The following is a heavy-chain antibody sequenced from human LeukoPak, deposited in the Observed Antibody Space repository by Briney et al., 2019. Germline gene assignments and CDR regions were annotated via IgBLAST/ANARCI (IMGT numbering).Heavy chain of an antibody. Sequence: SETLSLTCTVSGGSISSYYWSWIRQPPGKGPEWIGYIYYSGMTNYNPSLKSRVTISLDTSKSQFSLKLSSVTAADTAVYYCASADYDDYYIDFWGQGTLVTVSS. CDR2: IYYSGMT. D-gene: IGHD4-17*01. J-gene: IGHJ4*02. CDR1: GGSISSYY. V-gene: IGHV4-59*01. CDR3: ASADYDDYYIDF.